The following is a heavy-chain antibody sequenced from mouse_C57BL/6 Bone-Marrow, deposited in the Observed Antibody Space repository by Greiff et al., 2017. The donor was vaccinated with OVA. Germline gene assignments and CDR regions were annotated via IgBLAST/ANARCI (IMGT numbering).Heavy chain of an antibody. CDR2: IYPGSGNT. D-gene: IGHD1-1*02. CDR3: ARERIYYEGFAY. V-gene: IGHV1-76*01. J-gene: IGHJ3*01. CDR1: GYTFTDYY. Sequence: QVQLKESGAELVRPGASVKLSCKASGYTFTDYYINWVKQRPGQGLEWIARIYPGSGNTYYNEKFKGKATLTAEKSSSTAYMQLSRLTSEDSAVYFCARERIYYEGFAYWGQGTLVTVSA.